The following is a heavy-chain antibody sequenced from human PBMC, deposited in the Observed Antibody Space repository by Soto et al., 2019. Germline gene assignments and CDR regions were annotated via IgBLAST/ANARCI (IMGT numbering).Heavy chain of an antibody. D-gene: IGHD5-12*01. CDR3: ARGVAIVATIWGYGAFDI. Sequence: PSETLSLTCTVSGGSISSGGYYWSWIRQHPGKGLEWIGYIYYSGSTYYNPSLKSRVTISVDASKNQFSLKLSSVTAADTAVYYCARGVAIVATIWGYGAFDIWGQGTMVTVSS. V-gene: IGHV4-31*03. CDR2: IYYSGST. J-gene: IGHJ3*02. CDR1: GGSISSGGYY.